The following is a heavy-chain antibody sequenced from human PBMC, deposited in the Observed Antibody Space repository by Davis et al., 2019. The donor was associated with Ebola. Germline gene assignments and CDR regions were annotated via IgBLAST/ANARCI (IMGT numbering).Heavy chain of an antibody. J-gene: IGHJ4*02. CDR1: GFTFSSYS. CDR2: ISSSSSTI. Sequence: PGGSLRLSCAASGFTFSSYSMNWVRQAPGKGLEWVSYISSSSSTIYYADSVKGRFTISRDNAKNSLYLQMNSLRAEDTAVYYCARYLSDDFWSGCSDYWGQGTLVTVSS. D-gene: IGHD3-3*01. CDR3: ARYLSDDFWSGCSDY. V-gene: IGHV3-48*01.